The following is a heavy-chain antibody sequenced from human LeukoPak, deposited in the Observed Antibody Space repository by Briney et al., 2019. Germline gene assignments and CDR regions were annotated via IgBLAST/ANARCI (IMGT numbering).Heavy chain of an antibody. CDR3: ARDSISGWFDP. CDR1: GFTFSDYY. J-gene: IGHJ5*02. V-gene: IGHV3-11*01. Sequence: GGSLRLSCAASGFTFSDYYMSWVRQSPGKGLEWVSYISYIGSGGSNTNYADSVKGRFTISRDNDKNSLYLQMNSLRAEDTAVYYCARDSISGWFDPWGQGTLVTVSS. CDR2: IGSGGSNT. D-gene: IGHD6-19*01.